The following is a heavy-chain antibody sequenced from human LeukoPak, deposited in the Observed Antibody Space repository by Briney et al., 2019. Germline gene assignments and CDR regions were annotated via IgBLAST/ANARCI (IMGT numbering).Heavy chain of an antibody. CDR1: GFTVSSDS. Sequence: GGSLRLSCTVSGFTVSSDSMSWVRQAPGKGLEWVSFIYSGGSTHYADSVKGRFTISGGNPKKTLYLQMNSLRAEDTAVYYCAKGLVVTFDIWGQGTMVTVSS. D-gene: IGHD2-15*01. V-gene: IGHV3-53*01. J-gene: IGHJ3*02. CDR3: AKGLVVTFDI. CDR2: IYSGGST.